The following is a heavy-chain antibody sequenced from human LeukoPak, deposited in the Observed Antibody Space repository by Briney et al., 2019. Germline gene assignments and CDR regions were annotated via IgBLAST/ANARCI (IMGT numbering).Heavy chain of an antibody. Sequence: SETLSLTCAVYGGSFSGYYWSWIRQPPGKGLEWIGYIYYSGSTNYNPSLKSRVTISVDTSKNQFSLKLSSVTAADTAVYYCATRTYDSSGYDYWGQGTLVTVSS. CDR2: IYYSGST. D-gene: IGHD3-22*01. J-gene: IGHJ4*02. CDR1: GGSFSGYY. CDR3: ATRTYDSSGYDY. V-gene: IGHV4-59*01.